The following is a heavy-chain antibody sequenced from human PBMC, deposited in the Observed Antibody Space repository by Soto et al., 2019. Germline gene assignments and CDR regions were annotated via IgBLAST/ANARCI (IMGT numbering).Heavy chain of an antibody. CDR1: GFIFSKYV. V-gene: IGHV3-23*01. Sequence: EVQLLESGGGLVQPGGSLRLSCVASGFIFSKYVINWVRQAPGQGLECVSIISGSGGTAYYADSVKGRFTISRDNSKNTLYLQMNSLRAEDTAKYYCVREDSGWDFWGRGTMVTVS. J-gene: IGHJ3*01. CDR2: ISGSGGTA. D-gene: IGHD6-19*01. CDR3: VREDSGWDF.